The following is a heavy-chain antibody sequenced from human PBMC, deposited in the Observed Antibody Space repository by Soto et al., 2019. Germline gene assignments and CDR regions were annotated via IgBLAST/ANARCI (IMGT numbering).Heavy chain of an antibody. V-gene: IGHV4-31*03. J-gene: IGHJ4*01. D-gene: IGHD3-22*01. Sequence: PSETLSLNCTVSGGSISSGGYYWSWIRQHPGKGLEWIGYIYYGGSTYYNPSLKSRATISGDTSKNQFSLKLSSVTAADTAVYYCARGGYYYENSGQNAYDYWGQGILVTVSS. CDR2: IYYGGST. CDR3: ARGGYYYENSGQNAYDY. CDR1: GGSISSGGYY.